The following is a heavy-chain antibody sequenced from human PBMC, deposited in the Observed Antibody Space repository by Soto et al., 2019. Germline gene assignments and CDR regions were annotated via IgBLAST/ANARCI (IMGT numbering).Heavy chain of an antibody. Sequence: QVQLQQGGAGLLKPSETLSLTCTIYGGSLSGYYWSWIRQPPGKGLEWIGEINHSGSTNYNSSLKSRVTISVDPSKNQLSLNLTSVTAAETAVYYCARGVVATTRLFDSWGQGTLVTVSS. D-gene: IGHD5-12*01. V-gene: IGHV4-34*01. CDR3: ARGVVATTRLFDS. CDR2: INHSGST. CDR1: GGSLSGYY. J-gene: IGHJ4*02.